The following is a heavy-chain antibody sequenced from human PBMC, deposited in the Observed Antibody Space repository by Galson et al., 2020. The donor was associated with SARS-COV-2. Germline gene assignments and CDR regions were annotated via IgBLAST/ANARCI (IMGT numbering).Heavy chain of an antibody. D-gene: IGHD3-3*01. CDR1: GGSVSSGSYF. V-gene: IGHV4-61*01. Sequence: SETLSLTCTVSGGSVSSGSYFWSWIRQPPGMGLEFIRYVYSNGGTKYNPSLNSRVTMSVDTPKNQVSLTLTSVTAADTAVYYCARGSVFGVVIIDYWGQGILVTVSS. CDR3: ARGSVFGVVIIDY. J-gene: IGHJ4*02. CDR2: VYSNGGT.